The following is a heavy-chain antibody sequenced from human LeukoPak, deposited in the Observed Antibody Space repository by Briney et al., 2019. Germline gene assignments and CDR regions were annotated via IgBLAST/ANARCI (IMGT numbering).Heavy chain of an antibody. CDR2: ISSSSSYI. CDR3: ARLYCSGGSCYYAFGI. D-gene: IGHD2-15*01. J-gene: IGHJ3*02. Sequence: GGSLRLSCAASGFTFSSYSMNWVRQAPGKGLEWVSSISSSSSYIYYADSVKGRFTISRDNAKNSLYLQMNSLRAEDTAVYYCARLYCSGGSCYYAFGIWGQGTMVTVSS. V-gene: IGHV3-21*01. CDR1: GFTFSSYS.